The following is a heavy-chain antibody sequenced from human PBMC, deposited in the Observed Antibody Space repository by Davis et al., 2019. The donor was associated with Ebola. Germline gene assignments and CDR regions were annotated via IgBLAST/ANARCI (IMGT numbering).Heavy chain of an antibody. CDR1: GFTFSSYW. V-gene: IGHV3-74*01. CDR2: INSDGST. CDR3: ARDGIATFGKVKYYYGMDV. J-gene: IGHJ6*04. D-gene: IGHD6-13*01. Sequence: HTGGSLRLSCAASGFTFSSYWMHWVRQAPGKGLVWVSRINSDGSTIYADSVKGRFTISRDNAKNTLYLQMNSLRVEDTAVYYCARDGIATFGKVKYYYGMDVWGKGTTVTVSS.